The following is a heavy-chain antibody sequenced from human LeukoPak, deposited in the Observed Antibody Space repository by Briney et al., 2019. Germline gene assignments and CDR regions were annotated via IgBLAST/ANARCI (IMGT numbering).Heavy chain of an antibody. Sequence: GGSLRLSCAASGFTFSSYSMNWVRQAPGKGLEWVSSISSSSSYIYYADSVKGRFTISRDNAKNSLYLQMNSLRAEDTAVYYCAKAVNYYGSEYYFDYWGRGTLVTVSS. D-gene: IGHD3-10*01. CDR2: ISSSSSYI. J-gene: IGHJ4*02. CDR1: GFTFSSYS. CDR3: AKAVNYYGSEYYFDY. V-gene: IGHV3-21*01.